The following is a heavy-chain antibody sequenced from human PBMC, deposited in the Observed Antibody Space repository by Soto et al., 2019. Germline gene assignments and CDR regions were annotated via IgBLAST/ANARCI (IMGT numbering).Heavy chain of an antibody. Sequence: QVQLQESGPGLVKPSETLSLTCTVSGGSISSYYWSWIRQPPGKGLEWIGYIYYTGRTNYNHSLKSRVTISVDTSKNQFSLRLSSVTAADKAGYYCARGYGDYVLDYWGQGTLVTVSS. CDR1: GGSISSYY. CDR2: IYYTGRT. V-gene: IGHV4-59*01. D-gene: IGHD4-17*01. CDR3: ARGYGDYVLDY. J-gene: IGHJ4*02.